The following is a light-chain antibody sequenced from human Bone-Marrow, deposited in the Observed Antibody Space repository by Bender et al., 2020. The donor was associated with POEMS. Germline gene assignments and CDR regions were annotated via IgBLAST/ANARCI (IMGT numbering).Light chain of an antibody. J-gene: IGLJ1*01. Sequence: QSALTQPPSASGSPGQSVAISCSGTSSDVGAYNYVSWYQQHPGKAPKLIIYQVSQRPSGVPDRFSGSKSGNTASLTVSGLQAEDEADYYCRSYAGSNNYVFGSGTTVTVL. V-gene: IGLV2-8*01. CDR2: QVS. CDR3: RSYAGSNNYV. CDR1: SSDVGAYNY.